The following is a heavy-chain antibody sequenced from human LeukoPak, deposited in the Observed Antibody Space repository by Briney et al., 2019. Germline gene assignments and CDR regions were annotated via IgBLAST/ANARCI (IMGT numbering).Heavy chain of an antibody. D-gene: IGHD6-13*01. CDR3: ATQQPRAFDI. CDR1: GYTFTSYG. Sequence: ASVKVSCRTSGYTFTSYGISWVRQAPGQGLEWMGWISAYNGNTNYAQKLQGRVTMTTDTSTSTAYMELRSLRSDDTAVYYCATQQPRAFDIWGQGTMVTVSS. J-gene: IGHJ3*02. CDR2: ISAYNGNT. V-gene: IGHV1-18*01.